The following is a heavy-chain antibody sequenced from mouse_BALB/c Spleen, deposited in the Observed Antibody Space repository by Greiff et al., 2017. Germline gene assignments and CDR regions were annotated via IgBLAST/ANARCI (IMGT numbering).Heavy chain of an antibody. D-gene: IGHD4-1*02. J-gene: IGHJ3*01. V-gene: IGHV1S22*01. CDR1: GYTFTSYW. CDR3: TVPQLGRPWFAY. Sequence: LKQPGSELVRPGASVKLSCKASGYTFTSYWMHWVKQRHGQGLEWIGNIYPGSGSTNYDEKFKSKGTLTVDTSSSTAYMHLSSLTSEDSAVYYCTVPQLGRPWFAYWGQGTLVTVSA. CDR2: IYPGSGST.